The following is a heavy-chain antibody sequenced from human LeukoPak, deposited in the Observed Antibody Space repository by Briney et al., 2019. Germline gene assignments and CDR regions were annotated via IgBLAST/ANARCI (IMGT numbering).Heavy chain of an antibody. J-gene: IGHJ6*02. Sequence: SETLSLTCTVSGGSISSSYWIWIRQPPGKGLEWIGYIYNTGSTSYNPSLKSRVTISIDTSKNQFSLKLSSVTAADTAVYYCARSTVRGNYYYAMDVWGQGTTVTVSS. CDR3: ARSTVRGNYYYAMDV. V-gene: IGHV4-59*01. CDR1: GGSISSSY. D-gene: IGHD3-10*01. CDR2: IYNTGST.